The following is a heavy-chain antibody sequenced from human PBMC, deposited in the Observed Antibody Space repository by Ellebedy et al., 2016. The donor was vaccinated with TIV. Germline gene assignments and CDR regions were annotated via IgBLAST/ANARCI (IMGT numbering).Heavy chain of an antibody. D-gene: IGHD2-15*01. J-gene: IGHJ4*02. Sequence: GESLKISXAVSGFTFSNYGMQWVRQAPGKGLEWVAVISYDGSHTNYADSVKGRFTISRDNSKNTLYLQMNSLRVEDRAVYYCAKDLEGFCRGGTCHYPDYWGQGTLVTVSS. V-gene: IGHV3-30*18. CDR2: ISYDGSHT. CDR3: AKDLEGFCRGGTCHYPDY. CDR1: GFTFSNYG.